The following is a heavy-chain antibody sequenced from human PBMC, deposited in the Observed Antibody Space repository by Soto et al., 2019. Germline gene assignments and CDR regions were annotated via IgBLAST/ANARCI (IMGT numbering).Heavy chain of an antibody. Sequence: ASVKVSCKASGYTFTNFGISWVRQAPGQGLEWMGWISAYNGNTNYAQKFQGRVTMTTDTSTSTAYLQMNSLRAEDTAVYYCARDGCSGSNCLNWFDPWGQGTLVTVSS. CDR2: ISAYNGNT. J-gene: IGHJ5*02. CDR1: GYTFTNFG. V-gene: IGHV1-18*01. CDR3: ARDGCSGSNCLNWFDP. D-gene: IGHD2-15*01.